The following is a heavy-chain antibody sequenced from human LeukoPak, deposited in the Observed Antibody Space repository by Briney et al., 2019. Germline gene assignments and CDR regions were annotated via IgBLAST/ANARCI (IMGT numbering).Heavy chain of an antibody. V-gene: IGHV3-33*08. CDR3: AGSYYNVFDY. CDR1: GFSFSNYE. J-gene: IGHJ4*02. CDR2: IWYDGSNK. Sequence: PGGSLRLSCAASGFSFSNYEMNWVRQAPGKGLEWVALIWYDGSNKYYADSVKGRFTISRDNSKNTLYLQMNSLRAEDTAVYYCAGSYYNVFDYWGQGTLVTVSS. D-gene: IGHD3-10*01.